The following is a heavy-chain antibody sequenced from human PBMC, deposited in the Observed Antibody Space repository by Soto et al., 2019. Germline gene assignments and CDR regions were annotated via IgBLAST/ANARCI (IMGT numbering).Heavy chain of an antibody. D-gene: IGHD3-9*01. CDR3: GRLEGLATISYYFDY. CDR2: VYYSGST. J-gene: IGHJ4*02. CDR1: GGSVSSSSDY. V-gene: IGHV4-39*01. Sequence: PSETLSLTWTVSGGSVSSSSDYWGWVRQPPGKGLEWIGSVYYSGSTYYNPSLESRVTISVDKSKNQFSLKLMSLSAADTAVYYCGRLEGLATISYYFDYWGQGALVTVSS.